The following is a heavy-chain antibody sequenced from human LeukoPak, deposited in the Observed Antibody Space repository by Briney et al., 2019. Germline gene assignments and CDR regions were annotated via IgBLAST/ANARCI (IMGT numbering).Heavy chain of an antibody. CDR1: GFTFSSYS. CDR3: ATGNRLLWCGEESHFDY. CDR2: ISSSSYI. D-gene: IGHD3-10*01. J-gene: IGHJ4*02. Sequence: GGSLILSCAASGFTFSSYSMNWVRQAPGKGLEWVSSISSSSYINYAESVMGRFSTSSDNALNSMFLRMSNLRTEETDVLCCATGNRLLWCGEESHFDYWGQGTLVTVSS. V-gene: IGHV3-21*01.